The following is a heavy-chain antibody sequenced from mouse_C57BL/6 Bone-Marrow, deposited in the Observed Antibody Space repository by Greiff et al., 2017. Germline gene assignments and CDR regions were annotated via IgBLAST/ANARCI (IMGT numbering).Heavy chain of an antibody. CDR2: IYPGSGNT. J-gene: IGHJ2*01. CDR3: ARSGYDEGGFDY. V-gene: IGHV1-76*01. Sequence: VQLQQSGAELVRPGASVKLSCKASGYTFTDYYINWVKQRPGQGLEWIARIYPGSGNTYYNEKFKGKATLTAEKSSSTAYMQLSSLTSEDSAVYFCARSGYDEGGFDYWGQGTTLTVSS. D-gene: IGHD3-1*01. CDR1: GYTFTDYY.